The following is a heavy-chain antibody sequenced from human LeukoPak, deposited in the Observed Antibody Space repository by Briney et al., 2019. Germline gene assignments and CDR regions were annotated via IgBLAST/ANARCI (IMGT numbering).Heavy chain of an antibody. J-gene: IGHJ4*02. CDR3: TTGNFGPY. CDR1: GFTFSDAW. CDR2: IKRKTEGGTT. D-gene: IGHD3-10*01. Sequence: GGSLRLSCAASGFTFSDAWMNWVRQAPGKGLEWVGRIKRKTEGGTTDYVAPVKGRFIISRDDSKNTLYLQMNSLKTEDTAFYYCTTGNFGPYWGQGTLVTVSS. V-gene: IGHV3-15*07.